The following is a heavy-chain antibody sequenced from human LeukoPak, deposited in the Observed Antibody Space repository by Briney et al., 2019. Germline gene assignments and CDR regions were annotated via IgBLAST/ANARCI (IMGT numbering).Heavy chain of an antibody. CDR1: GDSISTYY. Sequence: SETLSLTCTVSGDSISTYYWGWIRQPAGKGPEWIGRIYISGRTNYNPSLESRVTLSLDTSKNHFSLKLRSVTAADTAVYYCAKGPYTNFFDSWGHGTLVTVSS. V-gene: IGHV4-4*07. J-gene: IGHJ4*01. D-gene: IGHD4-11*01. CDR3: AKGPYTNFFDS. CDR2: IYISGRT.